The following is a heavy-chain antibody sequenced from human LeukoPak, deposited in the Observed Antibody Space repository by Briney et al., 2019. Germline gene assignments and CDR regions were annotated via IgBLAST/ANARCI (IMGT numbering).Heavy chain of an antibody. Sequence: SETLSLTCTVSGASIRSSSYYWGWIRQPPGKGLEWIGSIYYSGSTYYNPSLKSRVTISVDTSKNQFSLKLSSVTAADTAVYYCARAYDFWSGMYYYGMDVWGQGTTVTVSS. V-gene: IGHV4-39*01. J-gene: IGHJ6*02. CDR1: GASIRSSSYY. CDR2: IYYSGST. D-gene: IGHD3-3*01. CDR3: ARAYDFWSGMYYYGMDV.